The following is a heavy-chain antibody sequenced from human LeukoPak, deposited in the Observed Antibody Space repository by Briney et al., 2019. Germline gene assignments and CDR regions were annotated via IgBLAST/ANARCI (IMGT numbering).Heavy chain of an antibody. CDR2: IYTSGNT. V-gene: IGHV4-4*07. CDR1: GGSVSSYY. Sequence: SETLSLTCTVSGGSVSSYYWTWIRQPAWKGLEWIGRIYTSGNTNYNPSLKSRVSMSLDTSKNQFSLRLSSVTAADTAVYYCAIGPVRGYSYGCFDYWGQGTLVTVSS. CDR3: AIGPVRGYSYGCFDY. J-gene: IGHJ4*02. D-gene: IGHD5-18*01.